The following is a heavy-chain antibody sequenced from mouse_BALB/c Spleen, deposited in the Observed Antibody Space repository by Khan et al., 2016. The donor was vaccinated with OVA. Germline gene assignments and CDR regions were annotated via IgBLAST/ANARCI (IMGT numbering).Heavy chain of an antibody. CDR3: TRFGYLFAY. V-gene: IGHV1-5*01. CDR1: GYTFTSYW. J-gene: IGHJ3*01. D-gene: IGHD2-2*01. Sequence: EVQLQESGTVLARPGTSVKMSCKASGYTFTSYWMHWVKQRPGQGLEWIGAIYPGNSDTSYNQKFKGKAKLTAVTSTSTAYMELSILTNEDSAVYYCTRFGYLFAYWGQGTLVTVSA. CDR2: IYPGNSDT.